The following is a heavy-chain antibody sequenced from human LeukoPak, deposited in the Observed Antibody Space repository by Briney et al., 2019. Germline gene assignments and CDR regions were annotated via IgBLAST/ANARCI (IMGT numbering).Heavy chain of an antibody. V-gene: IGHV1-2*02. CDR2: VNPNSGGT. CDR1: RYTFAGYY. D-gene: IGHD2-21*02. Sequence: ASVKVSCKASRYTFAGYYMHWVRQAPGQGLEWMGWVNPNSGGTNYAQNFQGRVTMTWDTSISTSYMELSSLRSDDTAVYYCARTDVVTAPNAFDIWGQGTVVIVSS. CDR3: ARTDVVTAPNAFDI. J-gene: IGHJ3*02.